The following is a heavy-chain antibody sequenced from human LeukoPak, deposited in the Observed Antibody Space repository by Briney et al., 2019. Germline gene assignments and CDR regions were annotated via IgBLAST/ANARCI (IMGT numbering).Heavy chain of an antibody. CDR1: GGSISSYY. D-gene: IGHD3-16*01. V-gene: IGHV4-59*01. CDR2: IYYSGST. Sequence: SETLSLTCTVSGGSISSYYWSWIRQPPGKGLEWIGYIYYSGSTNYNPSLKGRVTISVDTSKNQFSLKLSSVTAADTAVYYCARGGAIGGGGDYWGQGTLVTVSS. J-gene: IGHJ4*02. CDR3: ARGGAIGGGGDY.